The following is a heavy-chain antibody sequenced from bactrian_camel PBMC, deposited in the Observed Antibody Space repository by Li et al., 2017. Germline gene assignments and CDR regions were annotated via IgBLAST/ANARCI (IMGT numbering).Heavy chain of an antibody. CDR2: IDNTGST. CDR3: AADFYNLQLARHYSN. D-gene: IGHD4*01. J-gene: IGHJ4*01. CDR1: GYGHITKY. V-gene: IGHV3S53*01. Sequence: VQLVESGGGSVTAGGSLRLSCSPSGYGHITKYMAWFRQAPGKEREGVAAIDNTGSTTYSYSAQARFTISKDNAKNTLYLQMNNLQPEDTAMYYCAADFYNLQLARHYSNWGQGTQVTVS.